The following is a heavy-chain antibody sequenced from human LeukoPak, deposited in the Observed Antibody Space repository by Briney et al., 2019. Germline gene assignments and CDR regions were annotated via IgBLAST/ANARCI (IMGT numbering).Heavy chain of an antibody. J-gene: IGHJ4*02. CDR1: GFTFSNYG. D-gene: IGHD2-15*01. V-gene: IGHV3-30*03. CDR2: VSYDGSNK. Sequence: GRSLRLSCAASGFTFSNYGMHWVRQAPGKGLEWVAAVSYDGSNKYYADSVKGRFTISRDNSKNTLYVQMNSLRAEDTAVYYCAREGYCSGGSCYPDYWGQGTLVTVSS. CDR3: AREGYCSGGSCYPDY.